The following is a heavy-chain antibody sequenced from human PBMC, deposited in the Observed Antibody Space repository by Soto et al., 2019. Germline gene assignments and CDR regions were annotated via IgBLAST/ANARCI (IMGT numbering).Heavy chain of an antibody. CDR1: GFTFSNFD. V-gene: IGHV3-23*01. CDR3: ATGTAAPAH. Sequence: GGSLRLSCAASGFTFSNFDMSWVRQAPGKGLEWVSGISTSGGTTYYADSVKGRFTSSRDNSKNTLYLQMTSLRAEDTAVYYCATGTAAPAHWGQGTLVTVSS. J-gene: IGHJ1*01. D-gene: IGHD6-13*01. CDR2: ISTSGGTT.